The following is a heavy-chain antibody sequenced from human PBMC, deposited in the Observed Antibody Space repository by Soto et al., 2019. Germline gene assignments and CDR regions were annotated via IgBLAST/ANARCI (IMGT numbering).Heavy chain of an antibody. CDR3: AREVPAGRYYDFWSGYYGPNYYYYGMDV. J-gene: IGHJ6*02. V-gene: IGHV1-18*04. CDR1: WYTFSRHG. CDR2: ISAFNGNT. Sequence: GGPVKISCKASWYTFSRHGISWVRQAPGKGLEWVGWISAFNGNTNYAQKLQGRVTMTTDTSTSTAYMELRSLRSDDTAVYYCAREVPAGRYYDFWSGYYGPNYYYYGMDVWGQGTTVTVSS. D-gene: IGHD3-3*01.